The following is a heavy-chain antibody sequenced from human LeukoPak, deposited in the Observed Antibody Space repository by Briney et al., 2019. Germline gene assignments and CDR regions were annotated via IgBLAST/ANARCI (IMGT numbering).Heavy chain of an antibody. D-gene: IGHD6-13*01. CDR1: GFTFSVSV. Sequence: GGSLRLSCAASGFTFSVSVMNWVRQAPGKGLEWVSGVSSSGSNTYYAESVKGRFTNSRDNHKNTVHLQMNSLRVEDTAMYYCAKEGGYASSWIWGQGILVTVCS. J-gene: IGHJ4*02. CDR2: VSSSGSNT. CDR3: AKEGGYASSWI. V-gene: IGHV3-23*05.